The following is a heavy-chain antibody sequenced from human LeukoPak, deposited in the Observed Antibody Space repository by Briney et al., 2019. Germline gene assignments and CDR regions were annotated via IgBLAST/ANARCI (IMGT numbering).Heavy chain of an antibody. J-gene: IGHJ4*02. V-gene: IGHV3-33*01. Sequence: GGPLRLSCAASGFPFGTYGMHWVRQAPGKGLEGVAIIWYDGSNKYYADSVRGRFTISRDNSKNTLYLQMNGLRAEDTALYYCARDRRYCTNGVCSPYFDYWGEGALVTVSS. CDR3: ARDRRYCTNGVCSPYFDY. CDR1: GFPFGTYG. D-gene: IGHD2-8*01. CDR2: IWYDGSNK.